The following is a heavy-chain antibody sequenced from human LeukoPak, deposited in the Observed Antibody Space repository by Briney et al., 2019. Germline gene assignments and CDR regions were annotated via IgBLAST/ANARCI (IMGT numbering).Heavy chain of an antibody. V-gene: IGHV1-2*02. J-gene: IGHJ4*02. D-gene: IGHD3-10*01. Sequence: GASVKVSCKASGYTFTSYGISWVRQAPGQGLEWMGWINPNSGGTNYAQKFQGRVTMTRDTSISTAYMELSRLRSDDTAVYYCARGAPRRFLGGSGSYLSFSFDYWGQGTLVTVSS. CDR1: GYTFTSYG. CDR3: ARGAPRRFLGGSGSYLSFSFDY. CDR2: INPNSGGT.